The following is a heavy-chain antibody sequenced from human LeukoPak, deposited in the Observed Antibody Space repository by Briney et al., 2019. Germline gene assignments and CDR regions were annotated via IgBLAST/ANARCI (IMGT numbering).Heavy chain of an antibody. V-gene: IGHV4-34*01. Sequence: SETLSLTCAVYGGSFSGYYWSWIRQPPGKGLEWIGEINHSGSTNYNPSLKSRVTISVDTSKNQFSLKLSSVTAADTAVYYCARGTFSYYYDSSGYFIWGQGTLVTVSS. D-gene: IGHD3-22*01. J-gene: IGHJ4*02. CDR3: ARGTFSYYYDSSGYFI. CDR2: INHSGST. CDR1: GGSFSGYY.